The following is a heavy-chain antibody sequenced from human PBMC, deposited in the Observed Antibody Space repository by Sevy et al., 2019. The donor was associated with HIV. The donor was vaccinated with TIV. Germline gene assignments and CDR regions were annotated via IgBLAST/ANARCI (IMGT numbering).Heavy chain of an antibody. CDR3: ARDRSPSIGTLGHFDS. CDR1: GFSLSNYA. J-gene: IGHJ4*02. CDR2: KTGSAGVT. Sequence: GGSLRLSCTASGFSLSNYAMSWVRQAPGKGLEWISTKTGSAGVTYYADSVKGRFTISRENSKNTLFLQMNSLRAEDTAVYYCARDRSPSIGTLGHFDSWGQGTLVTVSS. V-gene: IGHV3-23*01. D-gene: IGHD6-6*01.